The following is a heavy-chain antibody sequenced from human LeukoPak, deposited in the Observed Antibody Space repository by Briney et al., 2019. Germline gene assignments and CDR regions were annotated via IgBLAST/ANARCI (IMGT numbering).Heavy chain of an antibody. CDR3: ATTLGYCSSTSCYTPFGF. J-gene: IGHJ4*02. CDR2: IRYDGSNK. CDR1: GFTFSSYG. D-gene: IGHD2-2*02. Sequence: SGGSLRLSCAASGFTFSSYGMHWVRQAPGKGLEWVAFIRYDGSNKYYTDSVKGRFTISRDNSRNTLYLQMDSLRAGDMAVYYCATTLGYCSSTSCYTPFGFWGQGTLVTVSP. V-gene: IGHV3-30*02.